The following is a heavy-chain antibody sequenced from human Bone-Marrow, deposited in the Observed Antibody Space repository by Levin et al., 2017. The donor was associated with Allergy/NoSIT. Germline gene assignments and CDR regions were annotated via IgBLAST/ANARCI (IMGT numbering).Heavy chain of an antibody. CDR1: GFSFSSHA. CDR3: AKNQAGTSGFSFDV. CDR2: LSYDGTNK. D-gene: IGHD6-19*01. J-gene: IGHJ3*01. Sequence: QRGESLKISCVASGFSFSSHAMYWVRQAPGQGLEWVAVLSYDGTNKYYADSVEGRFTISRDNSKDMLYLELNSLRVEDTGIYYCAKNQAGTSGFSFDVWGQGTTVTVSS. V-gene: IGHV3-30*18.